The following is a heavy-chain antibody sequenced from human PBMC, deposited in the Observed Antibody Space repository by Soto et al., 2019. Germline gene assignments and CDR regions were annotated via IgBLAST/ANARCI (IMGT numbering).Heavy chain of an antibody. D-gene: IGHD2-21*01. V-gene: IGHV4-4*02. CDR3: ARRLRPLGIDY. Sequence: QVQLQESGPGLVKPSGTLSLTCAVSSGSISSSNWWSWVRQPPGKGLEWIGEIYHSGSTNYNPPLRSGVTISVDKSKKQFSLKLSSVTAADAAVYYCARRLRPLGIDYWGQETLVTVSS. CDR1: SGSISSSNW. CDR2: IYHSGST. J-gene: IGHJ4*02.